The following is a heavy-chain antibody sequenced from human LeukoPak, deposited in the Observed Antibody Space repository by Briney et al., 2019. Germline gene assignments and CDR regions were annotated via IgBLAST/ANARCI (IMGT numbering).Heavy chain of an antibody. V-gene: IGHV1-69*02. J-gene: IGHJ6*03. D-gene: IGHD6-13*01. CDR2: IIPILGIA. CDR1: GGTFSSYS. CDR3: ARVGGVAACGDYYMDV. Sequence: SVKVSCKASGGTFSSYSISWVRQAPGQGLEWMGRIIPILGIANYAQKFQGRVTITADKSTYTAYMELSSLRSEDTAVYYCARVGGVAACGDYYMDVWGKGTTVTVSS.